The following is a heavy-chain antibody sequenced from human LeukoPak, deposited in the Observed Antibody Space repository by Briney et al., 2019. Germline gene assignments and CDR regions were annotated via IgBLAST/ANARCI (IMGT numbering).Heavy chain of an antibody. V-gene: IGHV3-7*03. CDR1: GFPFKRYW. CDR3: ARAMDV. J-gene: IGHJ6*02. Sequence: GSLELSWAASGFPFKRYWMNWVRQAPGKGLEWVANIKQDGSEKYYVDSVKGRFTISRDNAKNSLYLQMNSLRAEDTAVYYCARAMDVWGQGTTVTVSS. CDR2: IKQDGSEK.